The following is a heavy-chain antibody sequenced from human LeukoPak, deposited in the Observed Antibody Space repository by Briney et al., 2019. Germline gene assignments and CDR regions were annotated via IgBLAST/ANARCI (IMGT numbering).Heavy chain of an antibody. V-gene: IGHV1-2*02. CDR3: ASYPRYVSSPPFDY. CDR1: GYTFTAYY. J-gene: IGHJ4*02. Sequence: GASVKVSCKASGYTFTAYYMHWVRQAPGQGFEWMGWINPNTGDTNYAQKFQGRVTMTRDTTISTAYMELSRLTSDDTAVYYCASYPRYVSSPPFDYWGQGTLVTVSS. CDR2: INPNTGDT. D-gene: IGHD2-15*01.